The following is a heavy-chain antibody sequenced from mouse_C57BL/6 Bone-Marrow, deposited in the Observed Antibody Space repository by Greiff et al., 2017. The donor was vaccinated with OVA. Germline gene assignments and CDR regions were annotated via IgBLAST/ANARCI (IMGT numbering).Heavy chain of an antibody. V-gene: IGHV5-6*01. Sequence: EVKLVESGGDLVKPGGSLKLSCAASGFTFSSYGMSWVRQTPDKRLEWVATISSGGSYTYYPDSVKGRFTISRDNAKNNLYLQMSSLKSEDTAMYYCARVITTVVATDYWGQGTTLTVSS. CDR3: ARVITTVVATDY. CDR1: GFTFSSYG. J-gene: IGHJ2*01. D-gene: IGHD1-1*01. CDR2: ISSGGSYT.